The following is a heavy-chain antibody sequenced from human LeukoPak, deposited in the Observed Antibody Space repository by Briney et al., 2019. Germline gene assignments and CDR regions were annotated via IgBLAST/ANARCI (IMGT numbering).Heavy chain of an antibody. CDR3: AKHEYGDLKDFDY. V-gene: IGHV4-34*01. Sequence: NPSETLSLTCAVYGGSFSGYYWSWIRQPPGKGLEWIGEINHSGSTNYNPSLKSRVTISVDTSKNQFSLKLTSVTAADTAVYYCAKHEYGDLKDFDYWGQGTLVTVSS. CDR1: GGSFSGYY. D-gene: IGHD4-17*01. J-gene: IGHJ4*02. CDR2: INHSGST.